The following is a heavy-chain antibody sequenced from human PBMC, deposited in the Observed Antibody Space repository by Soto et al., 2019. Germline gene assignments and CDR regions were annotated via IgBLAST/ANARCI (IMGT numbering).Heavy chain of an antibody. CDR2: IYYTGST. CDR1: GASIRSGGYY. CDR3: ARIEMASIK. V-gene: IGHV4-31*03. Sequence: LSLTCSVSGASIRSGGYYWSWLRQSPGKGLEWVGHIYYTGSTFYSPSLKSRLTISLDTSKNQFSLDLRSVTAADTAMYYCARIEMASIKWGRGTLVTVSS. J-gene: IGHJ4*02.